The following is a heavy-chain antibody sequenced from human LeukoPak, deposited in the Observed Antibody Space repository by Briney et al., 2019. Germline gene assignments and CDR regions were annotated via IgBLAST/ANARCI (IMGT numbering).Heavy chain of an antibody. V-gene: IGHV3-21*01. CDR2: ISTSSRYI. D-gene: IGHD2-2*01. CDR1: GFTLSNYD. J-gene: IGHJ5*02. Sequence: GGSLRLSCAASGFTLSNYDMNWVRQAPGKGLEWVSSISTSSRYIYYKDSVRGRFTISRDDAKNSLYLEMNSLRAEDTTVYYCARADCSSSTCYLRRSWFDPWGQGTLVTVSP. CDR3: ARADCSSSTCYLRRSWFDP.